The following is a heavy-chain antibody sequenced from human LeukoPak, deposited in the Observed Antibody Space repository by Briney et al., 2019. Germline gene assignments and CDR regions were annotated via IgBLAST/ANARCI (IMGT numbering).Heavy chain of an antibody. V-gene: IGHV4-34*01. Sequence: PSETLSLTCAVYGGSFSGYYWSWIRQPPGKGLEWIGEINHSGSTNYNPSLKSRVTISVDTSKNQSSLKLSSVAAAATAVYYCARGGNWNYLYFGYWGQGTLVTVSS. CDR2: INHSGST. CDR3: ARGGNWNYLYFGY. CDR1: GGSFSGYY. D-gene: IGHD1-7*01. J-gene: IGHJ4*02.